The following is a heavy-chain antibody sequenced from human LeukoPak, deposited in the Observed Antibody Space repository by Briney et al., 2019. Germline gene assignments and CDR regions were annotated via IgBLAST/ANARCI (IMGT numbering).Heavy chain of an antibody. Sequence: ASVKVSCKASGYTFTGYYMHWLRQAPGQGLEWMGWINPNSGGTNYAQKFQGRVTMTRDTSISTAYMELSKLRSDDTAVYYCARDHLDFWSGYNYSDYWGQGTLVTVSS. V-gene: IGHV1-2*02. CDR1: GYTFTGYY. CDR3: ARDHLDFWSGYNYSDY. CDR2: INPNSGGT. J-gene: IGHJ4*02. D-gene: IGHD3-3*01.